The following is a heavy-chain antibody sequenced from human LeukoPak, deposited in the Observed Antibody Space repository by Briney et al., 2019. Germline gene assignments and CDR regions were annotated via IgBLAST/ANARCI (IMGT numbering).Heavy chain of an antibody. V-gene: IGHV1-2*06. D-gene: IGHD3-10*01. CDR1: GYTFTGYY. CDR2: INPNSGGT. Sequence: ASVKVSCKASGYTFTGYYMHWVRQAPGQGLEWMGRINPNSGGTNYAQKFQGRVPMTRDTSISTAYMELSRLRSDDTAVYYCARFRIGAYYFDYWGQGTLVTVSS. CDR3: ARFRIGAYYFDY. J-gene: IGHJ4*02.